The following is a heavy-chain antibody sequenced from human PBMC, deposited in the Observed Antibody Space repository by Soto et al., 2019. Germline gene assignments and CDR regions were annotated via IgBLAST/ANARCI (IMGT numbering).Heavy chain of an antibody. J-gene: IGHJ4*02. D-gene: IGHD3-22*01. Sequence: PSETLSLTCTVSGGSISSYYWSWIRQPPGKGLEWIGYIYYSGSTNYNPSLKSRVTISVDTSKNQFSLKLSSVTAADTAVFYCAREWKYYDSSGYYFDYWGQGTQVTVSS. V-gene: IGHV4-59*12. CDR2: IYYSGST. CDR3: AREWKYYDSSGYYFDY. CDR1: GGSISSYY.